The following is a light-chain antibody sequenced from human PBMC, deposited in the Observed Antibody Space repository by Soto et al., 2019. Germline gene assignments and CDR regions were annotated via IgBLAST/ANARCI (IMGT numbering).Light chain of an antibody. V-gene: IGLV2-14*01. CDR1: SSDVGGYNY. CDR3: SSYAGNYRLL. Sequence: QSALTQPASVSGSPGQSITISCTGTSSDVGGYNYVSWYQQHPGKAPRLMIFEVSKRPSGVSNRFSGSKSGNTASLAISGLQSEDEADYYCSSYAGNYRLLFGGGTKLTVL. CDR2: EVS. J-gene: IGLJ2*01.